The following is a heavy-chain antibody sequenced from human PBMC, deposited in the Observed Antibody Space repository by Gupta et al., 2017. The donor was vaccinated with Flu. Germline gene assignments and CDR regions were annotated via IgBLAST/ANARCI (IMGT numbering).Heavy chain of an antibody. CDR3: ARDRGYLQHEE. Sequence: TFRSYWVSWRRQDPGKGLEWVSKINQDGRETNYLDSVKGRFTSCRDNGKNSLYLQKNRLRREGTAVYYCARDRGYLQHEEWDQGTLVTVSS. CDR2: INQDGRET. V-gene: IGHV3-7*01. D-gene: IGHD5-18*01. J-gene: IGHJ4*02. CDR1: TFRSYW.